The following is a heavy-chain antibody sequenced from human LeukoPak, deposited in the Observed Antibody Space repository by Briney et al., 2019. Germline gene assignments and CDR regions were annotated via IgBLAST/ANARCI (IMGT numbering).Heavy chain of an antibody. V-gene: IGHV4-61*01. CDR3: ARDCVLEPDSGSYSDHDAFDI. CDR2: IYYSGST. Sequence: SETLSLTCTVSGGSVSSGSYYWSWIRQPPGKGLEWIGYIYYSGSTNYNPSLKSRVTISVDTSKNQFSLKLSSVTAADTAVYYCARDCVLEPDSGSYSDHDAFDIWGQGTMVTVSS. CDR1: GGSVSSGSYY. D-gene: IGHD1-26*01. J-gene: IGHJ3*02.